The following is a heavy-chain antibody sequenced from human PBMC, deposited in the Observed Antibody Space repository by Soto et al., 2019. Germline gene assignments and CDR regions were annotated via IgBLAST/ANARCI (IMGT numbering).Heavy chain of an antibody. J-gene: IGHJ4*02. CDR3: ARGFGDWYYFEY. D-gene: IGHD3-10*01. CDR1: GFTFSSYS. Sequence: EVQLVESGEGLVKPGGSLRLSCAASGFTFSSYSMNWVREAPGKGLEWVSSISSSSSYIYYADSVKGRFTISRDNAKNSLYLQMNSLRAEDTAVYYCARGFGDWYYFEYWGQGTLVTVSS. CDR2: ISSSSSYI. V-gene: IGHV3-21*01.